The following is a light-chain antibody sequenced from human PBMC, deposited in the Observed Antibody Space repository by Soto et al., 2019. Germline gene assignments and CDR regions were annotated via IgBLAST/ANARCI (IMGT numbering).Light chain of an antibody. CDR3: QHYGSALFT. V-gene: IGKV3-20*01. J-gene: IGKJ3*01. Sequence: EIVLTQSPGTLSLSPGERATLSCRASRVFSTSSLAGYQQKPGQVPRLPIYGASSRATGIPDRFSGSGSGTDFTLTISSLEPEDFAVYYCQHYGSALFTFGPGTKVDVK. CDR1: RVFSTSS. CDR2: GAS.